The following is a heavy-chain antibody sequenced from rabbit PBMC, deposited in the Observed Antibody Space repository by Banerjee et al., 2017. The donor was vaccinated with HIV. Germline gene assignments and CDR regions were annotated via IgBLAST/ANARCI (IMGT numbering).Heavy chain of an antibody. CDR1: GFSFSSGYD. CDR2: INSNTGNT. D-gene: IGHD6-1*01. CDR3: GRDRDGDAGYGSLAL. Sequence: QEQLEESGGDLVKPGASLTLTCTASGFSFSSGYDMCWVRQAPGKGLEWIACINSNTGNTVYASWAKGRFTISKPSSTTVTLQMTSLTAADTATYFCGRDRDGDAGYGSLALWGQGTLVTVS. V-gene: IGHV1S45*01. J-gene: IGHJ3*01.